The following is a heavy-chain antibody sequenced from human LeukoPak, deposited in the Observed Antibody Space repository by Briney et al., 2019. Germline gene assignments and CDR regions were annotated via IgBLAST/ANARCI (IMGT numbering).Heavy chain of an antibody. Sequence: PGGSLRLSCAASGFTFSNAWMSWVRQAPGKGLEWVGRKPDGGTTDYAAPVKGRFTISRDDSKNTLYLQMNSLKTEDTAVYYCTTATVTTLFDYWGQGTLVTVSS. CDR3: TTATVTTLFDY. J-gene: IGHJ4*02. CDR2: KPDGGTT. D-gene: IGHD4-17*01. V-gene: IGHV3-15*01. CDR1: GFTFSNAW.